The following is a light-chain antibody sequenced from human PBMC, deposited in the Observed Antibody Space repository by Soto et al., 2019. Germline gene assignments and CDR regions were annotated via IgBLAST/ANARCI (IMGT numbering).Light chain of an antibody. CDR2: NNN. V-gene: IGLV1-44*01. CDR3: AAWDDSRNKV. J-gene: IGLJ1*01. Sequence: QSVLTQPPSASETPGQWVTIFCSGSSSNIGSNTVNWYQQLPGTAPKLLIYNNNQRPSGVPDRFSGSKSGTSASLAISGLQSEDEADYYCAAWDDSRNKVFGTGTKLTVL. CDR1: SSNIGSNT.